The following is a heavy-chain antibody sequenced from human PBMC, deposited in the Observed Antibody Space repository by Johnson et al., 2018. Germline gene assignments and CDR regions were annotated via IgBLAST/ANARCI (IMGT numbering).Heavy chain of an antibody. CDR2: MNTNSGNT. V-gene: IGHV1-8*01. J-gene: IGHJ3*02. CDR3: ARRNNWDAFDI. CDR1: GYTFTSYD. D-gene: IGHD1-20*01. Sequence: QVQLVESGAEVKKPGASVKVSCKASGYTFTSYDINWVRQATGQGLEWMGWMNTNSGNTGYAQKLQGRVTMTRYTSISTAYRGLSSLRSEDTAGYYCARRNNWDAFDIWGQGTMGTVSS.